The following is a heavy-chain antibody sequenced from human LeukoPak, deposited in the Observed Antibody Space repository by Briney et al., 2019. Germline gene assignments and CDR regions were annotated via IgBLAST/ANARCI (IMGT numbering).Heavy chain of an antibody. CDR3: ASQLGYFDF. CDR1: GASISSGSYH. J-gene: IGHJ4*02. Sequence: SQTLSLTCAVSGASISSGSYHWTWLRQPAGKGLEWIGRIFTSGSTNYNPSLKSRVTISVDRSKNQFSLKLSSVTAADTAVYYCASQLGYFDFWGQGTLVTVSS. V-gene: IGHV4-61*02. CDR2: IFTSGST. D-gene: IGHD6-6*01.